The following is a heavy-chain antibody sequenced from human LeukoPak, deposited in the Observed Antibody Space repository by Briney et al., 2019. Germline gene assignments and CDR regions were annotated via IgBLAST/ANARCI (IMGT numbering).Heavy chain of an antibody. D-gene: IGHD3-3*01. J-gene: IGHJ5*02. V-gene: IGHV1-46*01. Sequence: ASVKVSCKASGFTFTSYYMHWVRQAPGQGLEWMGIINPIGGSTSYAQKFQGRVTMTRDTSTSTVYMELSSLRSEDTAVYYCARGDMEYYDFWSGSQTNWFDPWGQGTLVTVSS. CDR3: ARGDMEYYDFWSGSQTNWFDP. CDR2: INPIGGST. CDR1: GFTFTSYY.